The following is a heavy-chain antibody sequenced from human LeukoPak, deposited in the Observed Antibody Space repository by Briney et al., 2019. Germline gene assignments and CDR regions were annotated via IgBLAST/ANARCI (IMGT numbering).Heavy chain of an antibody. CDR3: ARDRAVALPTYYYYMDV. CDR2: ISQTGRIE. Sequence: GGSLRLSCAASGFTFSSYSMNWVRQAPGKGLEWVAVISQTGRIETYADSVQGRFTVSRDNSNNMAYLQMNSLKTEDTAVYYCARDRAVALPTYYYYMDVWGKGTTVTVSS. V-gene: IGHV3-30*03. D-gene: IGHD2-15*01. J-gene: IGHJ6*03. CDR1: GFTFSSYS.